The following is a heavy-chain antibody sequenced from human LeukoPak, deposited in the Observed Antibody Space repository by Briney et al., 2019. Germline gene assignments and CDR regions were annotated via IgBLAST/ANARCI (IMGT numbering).Heavy chain of an antibody. V-gene: IGHV1-69*04. D-gene: IGHD5-12*01. CDR3: AREVGGVATPKPLDY. J-gene: IGHJ4*02. CDR1: GGTFSSYA. Sequence: ASVKVSCKASGGTFSSYAISWVRQAPGQGLEWMGRIIPILGIANYAQKFQGRVTITADKSTSTAYMELSSLRSEDTAVYYCAREVGGVATPKPLDYWGQGTLVTVSS. CDR2: IIPILGIA.